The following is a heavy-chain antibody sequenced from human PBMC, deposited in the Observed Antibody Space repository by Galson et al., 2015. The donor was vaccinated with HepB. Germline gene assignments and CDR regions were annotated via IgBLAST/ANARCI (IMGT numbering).Heavy chain of an antibody. Sequence: PALVKPTQPLTLTCTFSGFSLSTSGVGVGWVRQPPGKALEWLALIYWNDDKRYRPSLKSRLTITKDTSKNLAVLTTTNMDPVDTATYFCGRFTSTWFYFDYWGQGTLVTVSS. V-gene: IGHV2-5*01. D-gene: IGHD6-13*01. J-gene: IGHJ4*02. CDR2: IYWNDDK. CDR1: GFSLSTSGVG. CDR3: GRFTSTWFYFDY.